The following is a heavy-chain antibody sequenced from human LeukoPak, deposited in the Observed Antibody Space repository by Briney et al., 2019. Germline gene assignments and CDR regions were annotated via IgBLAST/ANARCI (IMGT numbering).Heavy chain of an antibody. CDR3: ARTTAMVTIFDY. CDR1: GYTFTTYA. Sequence: GASVKVSCKASGYTFTTYAMHWVRQAPGQRLEWMGWINAGNGNTKYSQKFQGRVTITRDTSASTAYMELSSLRSEDTAVYYCARTTAMVTIFDYRGQGTLVTVSS. D-gene: IGHD5-18*01. V-gene: IGHV1-3*01. CDR2: INAGNGNT. J-gene: IGHJ4*02.